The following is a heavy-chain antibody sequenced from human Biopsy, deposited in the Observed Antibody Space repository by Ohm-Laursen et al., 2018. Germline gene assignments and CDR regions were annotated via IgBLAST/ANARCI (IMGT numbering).Heavy chain of an antibody. Sequence: SETLSLTWTLSGDSITRSYWSWIRQPPGKGLEWIGNFYYSGSTNYNPSLKSRITMSLDRSKSQVSLRMNSVTAADTAVYYCARARIKTSGVLIPETYYFDSWGQGTLVTVSS. CDR3: ARARIKTSGVLIPETYYFDS. J-gene: IGHJ4*02. D-gene: IGHD3-3*01. CDR1: GDSITRSY. CDR2: FYYSGST. V-gene: IGHV4-59*01.